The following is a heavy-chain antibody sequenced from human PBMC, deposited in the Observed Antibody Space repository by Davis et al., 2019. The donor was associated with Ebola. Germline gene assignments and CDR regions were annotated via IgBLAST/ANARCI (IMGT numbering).Heavy chain of an antibody. Sequence: GESLKISCAASGFTFSSYWMHWVRQAPGKGLVWVSRINSDGSSTSYADSVRGRFTISRDNSRNTLHLEMNSLRAEDTAIYYCGKDPNGDYVGAFDFWGQGTRVTVSS. D-gene: IGHD4-17*01. J-gene: IGHJ3*01. CDR1: GFTFSSYW. CDR3: GKDPNGDYVGAFDF. V-gene: IGHV3-74*01. CDR2: INSDGSST.